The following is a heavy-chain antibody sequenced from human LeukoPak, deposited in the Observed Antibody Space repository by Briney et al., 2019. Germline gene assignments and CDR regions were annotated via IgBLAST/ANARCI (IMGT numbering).Heavy chain of an antibody. CDR1: GFTFSSYE. CDR2: ISSSGSQI. V-gene: IGHV3-48*03. J-gene: IGHJ4*02. Sequence: GRSLRLSCAASGFTFSSYEMNWVRQAPGKGLEWVSHISSSGSQIDYADSVKGRFTIFRDNAKNSLYLQMNSLRAEDTAVYYCARGRNCGGDCYSPFYFDYWGQGTLVTVSS. D-gene: IGHD2-21*02. CDR3: ARGRNCGGDCYSPFYFDY.